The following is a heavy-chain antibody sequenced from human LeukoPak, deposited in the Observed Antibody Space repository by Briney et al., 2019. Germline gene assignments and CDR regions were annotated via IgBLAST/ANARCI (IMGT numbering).Heavy chain of an antibody. CDR1: GYTFTGYF. V-gene: IGHV1-2*02. CDR3: AISDYGGKSPPLDY. D-gene: IGHD4-23*01. Sequence: ASVKVSCKASGYTFTGYFIHWVRQAPGQGLEWMGGINPNSGGANYAQKFQGRVTMTRDTSISTAYMELSRLRSDDTAVYYCAISDYGGKSPPLDYWGQGTLVTVSS. CDR2: INPNSGGA. J-gene: IGHJ4*02.